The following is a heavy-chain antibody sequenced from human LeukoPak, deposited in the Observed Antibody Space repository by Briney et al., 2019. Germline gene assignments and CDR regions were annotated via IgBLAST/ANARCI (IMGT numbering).Heavy chain of an antibody. CDR3: ARGDYYDSSGYSDY. V-gene: IGHV3-48*01. CDR2: ISSSSSTI. CDR1: GFTFSSYS. J-gene: IGHJ4*02. D-gene: IGHD3-22*01. Sequence: PGGSLRLSCAASGFTFSSYSMNWVHQAPGKGLEWVSYISSSSSTIYYADSVKGRFTISRDNAKNSLYLQMNSLRAEDTAVYYCARGDYYDSSGYSDYWGQGTLVTVSS.